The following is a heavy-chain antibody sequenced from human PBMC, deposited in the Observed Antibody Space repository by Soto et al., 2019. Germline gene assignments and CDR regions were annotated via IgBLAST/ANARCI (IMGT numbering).Heavy chain of an antibody. D-gene: IGHD3-3*02. CDR1: GGSVSSDSYY. Sequence: QVQLQESGPGLVKPSETLSLTCTVSGGSVSSDSYYWSWIRQPPGKGLEWIGYIYYSGSTKYNPSLKSRVTISVDTSENQFSLRLRSVTAADTAVYYCARAVLGGVDVWGQGTTVTVSS. J-gene: IGHJ6*02. CDR3: ARAVLGGVDV. V-gene: IGHV4-61*01. CDR2: IYYSGST.